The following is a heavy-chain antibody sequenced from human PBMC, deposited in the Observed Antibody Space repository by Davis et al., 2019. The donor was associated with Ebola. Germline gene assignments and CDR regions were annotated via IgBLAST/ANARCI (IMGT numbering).Heavy chain of an antibody. J-gene: IGHJ4*02. D-gene: IGHD6-6*01. CDR1: GFTFSKYA. V-gene: IGHV3-23*01. Sequence: GESLKISCAASGFTFSKYAISWVRQAPGKGLEWVSGISGSVGNTYYADSVKGRFTISRDNSKNKLYLQMNSLRAEDTAVYYCAKGGSSSGRGGYFDYWGQGTLVTVSS. CDR3: AKGGSSSGRGGYFDY. CDR2: ISGSVGNT.